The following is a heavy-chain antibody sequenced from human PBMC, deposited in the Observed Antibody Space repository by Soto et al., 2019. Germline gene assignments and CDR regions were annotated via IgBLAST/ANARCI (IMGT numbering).Heavy chain of an antibody. D-gene: IGHD5-12*01. J-gene: IGHJ6*02. CDR2: SIPIFGTA. CDR1: GGTFNNYP. Sequence: QVQLVQSGAEVKKPASSVKVSCKASGGTFNNYPITWVRQAPGEGLEWMGGSIPIFGTANYAQNFQGRVTISVDESTSTAYMELSSLRSEATAVYYCARGRGYSGDDHYYYFGMDVWGQGTTVTVSS. V-gene: IGHV1-69*01. CDR3: ARGRGYSGDDHYYYFGMDV.